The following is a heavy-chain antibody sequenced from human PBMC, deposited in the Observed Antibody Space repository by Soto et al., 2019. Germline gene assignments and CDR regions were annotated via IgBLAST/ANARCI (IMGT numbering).Heavy chain of an antibody. D-gene: IGHD2-15*01. CDR2: ISYDGSNK. Sequence: GGSLRLSCAASGFTFSSYGMHWVRQAPGKGLEWVAVISYDGSNKYYADSVKGRFTISRDNSKNTLYLQMNSLRAEDTAVYYCAKDLRYCSGGSCYRDYYYYGMDVWGQGTTVTVSS. CDR3: AKDLRYCSGGSCYRDYYYYGMDV. CDR1: GFTFSSYG. V-gene: IGHV3-30*18. J-gene: IGHJ6*02.